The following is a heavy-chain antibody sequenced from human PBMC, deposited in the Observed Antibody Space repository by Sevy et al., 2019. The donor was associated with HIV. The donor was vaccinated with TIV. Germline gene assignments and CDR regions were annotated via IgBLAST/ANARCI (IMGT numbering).Heavy chain of an antibody. CDR3: ARTNENYQDTPGYEVSFDI. CDR2: VYYSWTT. D-gene: IGHD3-22*01. Sequence: SETLSLTCTVSGGSISSYYWSWIRQPPGKGLEWIGYVYYSWTTNYNPHLKRRVTLSVDTSKNQFYLKLRSVTAADTAVYFCARTNENYQDTPGYEVSFDIWGQGTMVTVSS. V-gene: IGHV4-59*01. CDR1: GGSISSYY. J-gene: IGHJ3*02.